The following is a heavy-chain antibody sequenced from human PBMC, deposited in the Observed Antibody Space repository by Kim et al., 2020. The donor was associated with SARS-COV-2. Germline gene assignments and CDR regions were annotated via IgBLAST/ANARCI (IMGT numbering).Heavy chain of an antibody. V-gene: IGHV1-3*01. Sequence: ASVKVSCKASGYTFTSYAMHWVRQAPGQRLEWMGWINAGNGNPKYSQKFQGRVTFTRDTSASTAYMELSSLRSEDTAVYYCARDQGSGWDTEYFQHWGQGTLVTVSS. CDR1: GYTFTSYA. CDR3: ARDQGSGWDTEYFQH. J-gene: IGHJ1*01. D-gene: IGHD6-19*01. CDR2: INAGNGNP.